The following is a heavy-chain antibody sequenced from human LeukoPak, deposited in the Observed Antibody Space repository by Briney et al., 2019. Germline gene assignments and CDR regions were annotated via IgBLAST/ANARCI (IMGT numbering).Heavy chain of an antibody. CDR1: GGSISSSSYY. J-gene: IGHJ4*02. CDR2: IYYSGST. Sequence: SETLSLTCTVSGGSISSSSYYWGWIRQPPGKGLEWIGTIYYSGSTYYNPSLKSRVTISVDTSKNQFSLKLSSVTAADTAVYYCARGMIVVVITTAFDYWGQGTLVTVSS. D-gene: IGHD3-22*01. V-gene: IGHV4-39*01. CDR3: ARGMIVVVITTAFDY.